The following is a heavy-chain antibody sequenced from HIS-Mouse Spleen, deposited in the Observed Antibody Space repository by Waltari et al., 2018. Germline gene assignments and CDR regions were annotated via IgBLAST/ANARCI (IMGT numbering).Heavy chain of an antibody. D-gene: IGHD6-13*01. J-gene: IGHJ2*01. CDR1: GGPISSRSYS. Sequence: QLQLQESGPGLVKPSETLSLTCPVPGGPISSRSYSWAWTRQPPGKGLEWIGSIYYSGSTYYNPSLKSRVTISVDTSKNQFSLKLSSVTAADTAVYYCAREIPYSSSWYDWYFDLWGRGTLVTVSS. V-gene: IGHV4-39*07. CDR3: AREIPYSSSWYDWYFDL. CDR2: IYYSGST.